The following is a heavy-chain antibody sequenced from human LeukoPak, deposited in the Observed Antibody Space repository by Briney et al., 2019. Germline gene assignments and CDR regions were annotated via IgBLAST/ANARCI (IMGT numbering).Heavy chain of an antibody. CDR1: GFTFSSYG. CDR2: ISYDGSNK. Sequence: GRSLRLSCAASGFTFSSYGMHWVRQAPGKGLEWVAVISYDGSNKYYADSVKGRFTISRDNSKNTLYLQMNSLRAEDTAVYYCAKDQIQLWLGSVDYRGQGTLVTVSS. V-gene: IGHV3-30*18. CDR3: AKDQIQLWLGSVDY. J-gene: IGHJ4*02. D-gene: IGHD5-18*01.